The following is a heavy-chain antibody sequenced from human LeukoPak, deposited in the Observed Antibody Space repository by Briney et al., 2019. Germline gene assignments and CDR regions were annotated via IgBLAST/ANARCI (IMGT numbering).Heavy chain of an antibody. CDR1: GFTFSSYA. V-gene: IGHV3-30-3*01. D-gene: IGHD6-13*01. J-gene: IGHJ4*02. CDR3: AKDLEQPSFFDY. CDR2: ISYDGSNK. Sequence: PGGSLRLSCAASGFTFSSYAMHWVRQAPGKGLEWVAVISYDGSNKYYADSVKARFTISRDNSKNTLYLQMNSLRAEDTAVYYCAKDLEQPSFFDYWGQGTLVTVSS.